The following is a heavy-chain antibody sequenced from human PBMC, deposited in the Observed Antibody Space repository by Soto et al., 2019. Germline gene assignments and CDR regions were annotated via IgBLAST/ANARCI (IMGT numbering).Heavy chain of an antibody. Sequence: PGESLKISCKGSGYTFTNYWIGWVRQMPGKGLEWMGIIYPGDSDTKYNPSFQGQVTISADESITTTYLRWTSLKASDTAIYYCARRNKGYCSGGSCYLGDYYYGMDVWGQGTTVTVSS. CDR2: IYPGDSDT. J-gene: IGHJ6*02. CDR1: GYTFTNYW. D-gene: IGHD2-15*01. V-gene: IGHV5-51*01. CDR3: ARRNKGYCSGGSCYLGDYYYGMDV.